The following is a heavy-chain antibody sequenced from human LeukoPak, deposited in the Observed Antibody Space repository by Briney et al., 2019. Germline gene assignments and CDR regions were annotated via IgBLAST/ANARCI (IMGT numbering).Heavy chain of an antibody. J-gene: IGHJ4*02. V-gene: IGHV1-69*08. CDR3: ARSEYYYDSSANFDY. CDR1: GGTLSSYT. CDR2: IILILGST. D-gene: IGHD3-22*01. Sequence: ASVKVSCKASGGTLSSYTISWMRQAPGQGLEWMGRIILILGSTNYAQKFQGRVTITADKSTGTVYMALRSLTSEDTAMYYCARSEYYYDSSANFDYWGQGTLVTVSS.